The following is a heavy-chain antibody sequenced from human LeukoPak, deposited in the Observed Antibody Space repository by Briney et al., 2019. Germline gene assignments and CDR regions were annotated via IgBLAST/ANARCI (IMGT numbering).Heavy chain of an antibody. J-gene: IGHJ4*02. CDR3: ARERPQTCYFDN. Sequence: KVCCKAAGYTFTSYDMHWGRQAPGQGREGRGVINPSAGNTDYAKKFQARVTMTRDTATSTDYMELSSLTSEDTAVYYCARERPQTCYFDNWGQGTLVTVSS. V-gene: IGHV1-46*01. CDR1: GYTFTSYD. CDR2: INPSAGNT.